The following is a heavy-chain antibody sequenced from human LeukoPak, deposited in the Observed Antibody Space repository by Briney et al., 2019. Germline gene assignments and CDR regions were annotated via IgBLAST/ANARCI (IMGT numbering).Heavy chain of an antibody. CDR2: ISGSGGTT. CDR3: AKVSGGGLYYDGMDV. D-gene: IGHD1-14*01. V-gene: IGHV3-23*01. J-gene: IGHJ6*02. Sequence: PGWSLRLSCAASGFTFNNYAMNWVRQAPGKGLEWVSVISGSGGTTYYADSVKGRFTISRDSSKNTLYLQMNSLRAEDTAVYYCAKVSGGGLYYDGMDVWGQGTTVTVSS. CDR1: GFTFNNYA.